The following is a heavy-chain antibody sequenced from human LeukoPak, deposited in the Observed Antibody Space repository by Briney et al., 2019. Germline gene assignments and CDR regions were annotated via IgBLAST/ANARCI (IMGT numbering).Heavy chain of an antibody. V-gene: IGHV3-23*01. D-gene: IGHD3-22*01. Sequence: GGSLRLSCAASGFTFSTCAMGWVRQAPGKGLGWVSAISGSGGSTFYADSVKGRFTISRDNSENTLYLQMNSLTAEDTAVYYCAKAYFLMIVPTCYFDYWGQGTLVTVSS. CDR3: AKAYFLMIVPTCYFDY. CDR2: ISGSGGST. CDR1: GFTFSTCA. J-gene: IGHJ4*02.